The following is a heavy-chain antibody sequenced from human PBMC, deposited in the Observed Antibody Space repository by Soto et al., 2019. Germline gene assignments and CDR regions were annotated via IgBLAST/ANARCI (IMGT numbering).Heavy chain of an antibody. Sequence: GGSLRLSCAASGFTFSSYAMHWVRQAPGKGLEWVAVISYDGSNKYYADSVKGRFTISRDNSNNTLYLQMSSLRAEDTAVYYCALIFWYDSSGYLPYFDYWGQGTLVTVSS. CDR2: ISYDGSNK. V-gene: IGHV3-30-3*01. J-gene: IGHJ4*02. CDR1: GFTFSSYA. D-gene: IGHD3-22*01. CDR3: ALIFWYDSSGYLPYFDY.